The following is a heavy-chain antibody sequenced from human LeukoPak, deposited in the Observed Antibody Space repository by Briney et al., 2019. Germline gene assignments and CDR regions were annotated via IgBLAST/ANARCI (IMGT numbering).Heavy chain of an antibody. J-gene: IGHJ4*02. V-gene: IGHV4-59*12. Sequence: PSETLSLTCTVSGGSISSYYWSWNRQPPGKGLEWIGYIYYSGSTNYNPSLKSRVTISAEASRNQFSLRLNSVTAADTAVYYCARGGYGPGSHYRYWGQGTLVTVSS. D-gene: IGHD3-10*01. CDR1: GGSISSYY. CDR2: IYYSGST. CDR3: ARGGYGPGSHYRY.